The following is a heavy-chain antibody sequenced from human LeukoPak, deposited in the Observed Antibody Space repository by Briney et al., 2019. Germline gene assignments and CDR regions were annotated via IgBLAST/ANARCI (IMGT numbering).Heavy chain of an antibody. CDR3: ARALRGAQGRFDP. V-gene: IGHV3-74*01. J-gene: IGHJ5*02. Sequence: GGSLRLSCAASGFTFSSYWMHCVRQAPGKGLVWVSRINSDGSSTSYADSVKGRFTISRDNAKNTLYLQMNSLRAEDTAVYYCARALRGAQGRFDPWGQGTLVTVSS. CDR1: GFTFSSYW. CDR2: INSDGSST. D-gene: IGHD5-24*01.